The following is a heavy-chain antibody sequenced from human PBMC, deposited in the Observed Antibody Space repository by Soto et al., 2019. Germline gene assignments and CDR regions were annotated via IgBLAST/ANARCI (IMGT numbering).Heavy chain of an antibody. J-gene: IGHJ6*02. CDR3: ARSQGSSTSLEIYYYYYYGMDV. Sequence: QVQLVQSGAAVKKPGSSVKVSCKASGGTFSSYAISWVRQAPGQGLEWMGGIIPIPGTANYAQKFQGRVTITADEPTSTAYMELSSLRSEDTAVYYCARSQGSSTSLEIYYYYYYGMDVWGQGTTVTVSS. CDR2: IIPIPGTA. D-gene: IGHD2-2*01. V-gene: IGHV1-69*01. CDR1: GGTFSSYA.